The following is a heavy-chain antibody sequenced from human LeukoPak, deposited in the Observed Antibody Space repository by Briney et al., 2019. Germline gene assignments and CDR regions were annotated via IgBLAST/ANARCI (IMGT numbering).Heavy chain of an antibody. CDR3: ARVDDSSGYRYGMDV. D-gene: IGHD3-22*01. J-gene: IGHJ6*02. V-gene: IGHV1-18*01. CDR1: GYTFTSYG. CDR2: ISAYNGNT. Sequence: ASVKVSCKASGYTFTSYGISWVRRAPGQGLEWMGWISAYNGNTNYAQKLQGRVTMTTDTSTSTAYMELRSLRSDDTAVYYCARVDDSSGYRYGMDVWGQGTTVTVSS.